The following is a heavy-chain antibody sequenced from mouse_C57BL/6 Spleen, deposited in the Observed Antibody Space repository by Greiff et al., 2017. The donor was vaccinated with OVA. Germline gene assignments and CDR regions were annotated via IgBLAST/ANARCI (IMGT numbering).Heavy chain of an antibody. V-gene: IGHV1-20*01. D-gene: IGHD1-1*01. J-gene: IGHJ1*03. CDR3: ARRITTVAYWYFDV. CDR2: INPYNGDT. CDR1: GYSFTGYF. Sequence: EVQLQQSGPELVKPGDSVKISCKASGYSFTGYFMNWVMQSHGKSLEWIGRINPYNGDTFYNQKFKGKATLTVDKSSSTAHMELRSLTSEDSAVYYCARRITTVAYWYFDVWGTGTTVTVSS.